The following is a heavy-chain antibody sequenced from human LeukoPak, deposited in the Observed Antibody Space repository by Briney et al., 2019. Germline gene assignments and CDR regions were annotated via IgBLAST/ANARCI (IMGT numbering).Heavy chain of an antibody. V-gene: IGHV3-48*03. CDR2: ISSSDSTI. J-gene: IGHJ4*02. D-gene: IGHD5-18*01. CDR3: ARGDTAMVDY. Sequence: GGSLRLPCAASGFTFSSYEMNWVRQAPGKGLEWVSYISSSDSTIYYADSVKGRFTISRDNAKNSLFLQMNSLRVEDTAVYYCARGDTAMVDYWGQGTLVTVSS. CDR1: GFTFSSYE.